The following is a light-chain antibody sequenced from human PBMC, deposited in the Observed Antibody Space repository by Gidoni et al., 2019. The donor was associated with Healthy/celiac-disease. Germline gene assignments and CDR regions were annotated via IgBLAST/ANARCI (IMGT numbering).Light chain of an antibody. CDR2: LGS. CDR3: MQALQTPLT. V-gene: IGKV2-28*01. Sequence: DIVMTQSPLSLPVTPGEPASISCRSSQSLLHITGYNYLDWYLQKPGQSPQLLIYLGSNRASGVPDRFSGSGSGTDFTLKISRVEAEDVGVYYCMQALQTPLTFGGGTKVEIK. CDR1: QSLLHITGYNY. J-gene: IGKJ4*01.